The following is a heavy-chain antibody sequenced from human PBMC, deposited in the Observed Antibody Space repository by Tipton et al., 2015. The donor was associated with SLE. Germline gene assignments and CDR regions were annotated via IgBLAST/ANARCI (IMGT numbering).Heavy chain of an antibody. V-gene: IGHV4-4*07. J-gene: IGHJ6*02. D-gene: IGHD3-22*01. CDR1: GGSISSYY. Sequence: TLSLTCTVSGGSISSYYWSWSRPPAGKGLAWIGRIYTSGSTNYNPSRKSRVTMSVDTSKNQFYLKLSSVTAADTAVYYCAREWDYYDSSGYPDVWGQGTTVTVSS. CDR3: AREWDYYDSSGYPDV. CDR2: IYTSGST.